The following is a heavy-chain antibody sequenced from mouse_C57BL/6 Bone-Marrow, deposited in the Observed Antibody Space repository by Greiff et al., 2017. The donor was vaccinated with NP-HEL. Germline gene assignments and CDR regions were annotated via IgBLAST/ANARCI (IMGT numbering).Heavy chain of an antibody. V-gene: IGHV1-72*01. CDR3: ARIYYGNYGSFDV. CDR2: IDPNSGGT. Sequence: QVQLQQPGAELVKPGASVKLSCKASGYTFTSYWMHWVKQRPGRGLEWIGRIDPNSGGTKYNEKFKSKATLTVDKPSSTAYMQLSSLTSEDSAVYYCARIYYGNYGSFDVWGTGTTVTVSS. CDR1: GYTFTSYW. J-gene: IGHJ1*03. D-gene: IGHD2-1*01.